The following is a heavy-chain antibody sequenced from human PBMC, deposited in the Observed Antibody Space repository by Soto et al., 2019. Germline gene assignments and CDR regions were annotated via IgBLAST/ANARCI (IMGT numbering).Heavy chain of an antibody. V-gene: IGHV1-69*13. CDR3: AMYSSSWYHAAGYYYFAF. J-gene: IGHJ4*02. D-gene: IGHD6-13*01. CDR2: IIPIFGTA. CDR1: GGTFSSYA. Sequence: SVKVSCKASGGTFSSYAISWVRQAPGQGLEWMGGIIPIFGTANYAQKFQGRVTITGDESASTAYMELSSLRSEDTAVYYCAMYSSSWYHAAGYYYFAFRGQGSLVTVSS.